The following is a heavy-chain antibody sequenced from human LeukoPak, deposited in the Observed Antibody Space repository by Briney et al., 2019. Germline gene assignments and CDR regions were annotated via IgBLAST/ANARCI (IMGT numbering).Heavy chain of an antibody. Sequence: SETQSLTCTVSGGSISSYYWSWIRQPPGKGLEWIGYIYYSGSTNYNPSLKSRVTISVDTSKNQFSLKLSSVTAADTAVYYCARHPSPGVVVAATRRGGFDYWGQGTLVTVSS. V-gene: IGHV4-59*08. D-gene: IGHD2-15*01. CDR2: IYYSGST. CDR1: GGSISSYY. J-gene: IGHJ4*02. CDR3: ARHPSPGVVVAATRRGGFDY.